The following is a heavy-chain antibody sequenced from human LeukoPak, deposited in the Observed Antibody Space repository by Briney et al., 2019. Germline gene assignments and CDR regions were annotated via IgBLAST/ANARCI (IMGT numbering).Heavy chain of an antibody. Sequence: GGSLRLSCAASGFTFSSYAMSWVRLAPGKGLEWVSAISGSGGSTYYADSVKGRFTISRDNSKNTLYLQMNSLRAEDTAVYYCAKDRLTRQQLTPYYWGQGTLVTVSS. CDR2: ISGSGGST. CDR3: AKDRLTRQQLTPYY. CDR1: GFTFSSYA. V-gene: IGHV3-23*01. J-gene: IGHJ4*02. D-gene: IGHD6-13*01.